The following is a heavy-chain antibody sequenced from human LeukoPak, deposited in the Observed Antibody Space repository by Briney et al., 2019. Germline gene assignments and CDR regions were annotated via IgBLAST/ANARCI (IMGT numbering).Heavy chain of an antibody. V-gene: IGHV5-51*01. CDR1: GYSFTSYW. CDR2: IYPGDSDT. D-gene: IGHD3-22*01. J-gene: IGHJ4*02. CDR3: ARQAYYYDSSGKPHEHYFDY. Sequence: GESLKISCKDSGYSFTSYWIGWVRQMPGKGLEWMGIIYPGDSDTRYSPSFQGQVTISADKSISTAYLQWSSLKASDTAMYYCARQAYYYDSSGKPHEHYFDYWGQGTLVTVSS.